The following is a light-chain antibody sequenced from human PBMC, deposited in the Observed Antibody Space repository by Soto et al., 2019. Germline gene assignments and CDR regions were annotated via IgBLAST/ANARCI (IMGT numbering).Light chain of an antibody. CDR3: QQGDSFPLT. CDR2: AAS. V-gene: IGKV1-12*01. CDR1: QSISSW. J-gene: IGKJ5*01. Sequence: DIQMTQSPSSVSASVGDRVTITCRASQSISSWLAWYQQKPGTVPKLLIYAASSLQSGVPSRFSGSGAGTEFTLTITSLQPEDFGTYYCQQGDSFPLTFGQGKRLEIK.